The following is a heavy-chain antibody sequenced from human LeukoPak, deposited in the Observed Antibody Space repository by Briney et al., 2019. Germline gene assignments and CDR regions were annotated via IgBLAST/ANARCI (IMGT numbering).Heavy chain of an antibody. V-gene: IGHV1-46*03. J-gene: IGHJ2*01. CDR2: INPSGGST. CDR3: ASVNEYQLLSTYWYFDL. CDR1: GYTFTSYY. D-gene: IGHD2-2*01. Sequence: ASVKVSCKASGYTFTSYYMHWVRQAPGQGLEWKGIINPSGGSTSYAQKFQGRVTMTRDTSTSTVYMELSSLRSEDTAVYYCASVNEYQLLSTYWYFDLWGRGTLVTVSS.